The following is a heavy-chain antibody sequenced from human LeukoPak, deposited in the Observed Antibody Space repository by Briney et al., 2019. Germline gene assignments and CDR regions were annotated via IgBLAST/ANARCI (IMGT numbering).Heavy chain of an antibody. CDR2: IKQDGSEK. Sequence: GGSLRLSCAASGFTFSSYWMSWVRQAPGKGLEWVANIKQDGSEKYYVDSAKGRFTISRDNAKNSLYLQMNSLRAEDTAVYYCARDGYSYGYPIGAFDIWGQGTMVTVSS. CDR1: GFTFSSYW. J-gene: IGHJ3*02. V-gene: IGHV3-7*01. D-gene: IGHD5-18*01. CDR3: ARDGYSYGYPIGAFDI.